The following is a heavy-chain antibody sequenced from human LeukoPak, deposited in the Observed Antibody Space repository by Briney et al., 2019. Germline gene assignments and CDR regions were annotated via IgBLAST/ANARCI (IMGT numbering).Heavy chain of an antibody. V-gene: IGHV3-21*01. CDR3: AKDSVFGIVGATLDY. J-gene: IGHJ4*02. CDR1: GFTFSSYS. D-gene: IGHD1-26*01. Sequence: GGSLRLSCAASGFTFSSYSMNWVRQAPGKGLEWVSSISSSSSYIYYADSVKGRFTISRDNAKNSLYLQMNSLRAEDTAVYYCAKDSVFGIVGATLDYWGQGTLAAVSS. CDR2: ISSSSSYI.